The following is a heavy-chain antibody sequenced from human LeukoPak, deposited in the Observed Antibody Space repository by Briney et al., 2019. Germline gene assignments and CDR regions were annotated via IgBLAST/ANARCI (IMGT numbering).Heavy chain of an antibody. J-gene: IGHJ4*02. CDR2: IYYSGRS. D-gene: IGHD2-2*01. CDR1: GGPISRYY. Sequence: PSETLSLTCSVSGGPISRYYWSWIRQPPGKGLVWIGYIYYSGRSHYNTSLMRRVTVSLDTSKYQVSVKLSSVTAANTADYYCLRHAAFAEYQPHLAHCDYWGQGTLVTVSS. V-gene: IGHV4-59*08. CDR3: LRHAAFAEYQPHLAHCDY.